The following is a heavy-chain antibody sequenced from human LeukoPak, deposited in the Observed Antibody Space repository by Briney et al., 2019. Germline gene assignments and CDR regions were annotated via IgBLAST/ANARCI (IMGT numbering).Heavy chain of an antibody. CDR1: EFTFSLYA. V-gene: IGHV3-21*05. Sequence: GGSLRLSCAASEFTFSLYAMNWVRQAPGKGLEWVSYINDVSDDIHYADSVKGRFTISRDNPKNTLYLQMNSLRAEDTAVYFCAKRGVVIRVILVGFHKEAYYFDSWGQGALVTVSS. J-gene: IGHJ4*02. CDR2: INDVSDDI. CDR3: AKRGVVIRVILVGFHKEAYYFDS. D-gene: IGHD3-22*01.